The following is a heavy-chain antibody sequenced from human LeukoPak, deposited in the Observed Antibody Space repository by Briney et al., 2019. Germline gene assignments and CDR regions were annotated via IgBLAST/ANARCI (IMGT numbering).Heavy chain of an antibody. V-gene: IGHV1-46*01. J-gene: IGHJ4*02. D-gene: IGHD2/OR15-2a*01. Sequence: XHXVGQAPGQGLEGMGIINPSGGSTSYAQKFQGRVTMTRDTSTSTVYMELSSLRSEDTAVYYCARGEGSMAPFDYWGQGTLVTVSS. CDR3: ARGEGSMAPFDY. CDR2: INPSGGST.